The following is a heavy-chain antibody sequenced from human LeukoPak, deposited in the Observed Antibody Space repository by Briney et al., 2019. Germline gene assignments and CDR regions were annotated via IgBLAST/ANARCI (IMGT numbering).Heavy chain of an antibody. Sequence: SETLSLTCTVSGGSISSYYWSWTRQPPGKGLEWIGYIYYSGSTNYNPSLKSRVTISVDTSKNQFSLKLSSVTAADTAVYYCARGSREHAFDIWGQGTMVTVSS. D-gene: IGHD1-26*01. CDR2: IYYSGST. CDR1: GGSISSYY. J-gene: IGHJ3*02. V-gene: IGHV4-59*12. CDR3: ARGSREHAFDI.